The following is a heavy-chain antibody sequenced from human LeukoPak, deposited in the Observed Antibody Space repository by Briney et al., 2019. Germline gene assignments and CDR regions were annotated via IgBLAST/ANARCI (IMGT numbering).Heavy chain of an antibody. CDR1: GFTFSDHY. D-gene: IGHD6-13*01. CDR2: IRSKAYGGTT. Sequence: GGSLRLSCAASGFTFSDHYMDWVRQAPGKGLEWVGFIRSKAYGGTTEYAASVKGRFTISRDDSKSIAYLQMNSLKTEDTAVYYCTRAEAYLSGWYLGVADYWGQGTLVTVSS. V-gene: IGHV3-49*04. J-gene: IGHJ4*02. CDR3: TRAEAYLSGWYLGVADY.